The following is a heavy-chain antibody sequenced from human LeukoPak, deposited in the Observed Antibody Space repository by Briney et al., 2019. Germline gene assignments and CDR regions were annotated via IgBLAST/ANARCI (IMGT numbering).Heavy chain of an antibody. J-gene: IGHJ3*02. D-gene: IGHD4-11*01. Sequence: SETLSLTCTVSGGSISSRSYYWGWIRQPPGKGLEWIGSIYYSGSTYYNPSLSSRVTISLDTSKNQFSLKLRSVTAADTVVYYCARRDMTAVTAYAFDIWGQGTMVTVSS. CDR2: IYYSGST. CDR3: ARRDMTAVTAYAFDI. CDR1: GGSISSRSYY. V-gene: IGHV4-39*01.